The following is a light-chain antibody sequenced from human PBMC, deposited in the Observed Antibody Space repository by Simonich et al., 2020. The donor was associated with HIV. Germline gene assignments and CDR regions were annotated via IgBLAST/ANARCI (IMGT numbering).Light chain of an antibody. J-gene: IGKJ5*01. CDR3: QQYNNWPIT. CDR1: QGISSA. Sequence: AIQLTQSPSSLSASVGDRVTITCRASQGISSALAWYQQKPGKAPKLLIYDASSLESGVPSRFSGSGSGTEFTLTISSLQSEDFAVYYCQQYNNWPITFGQGTRLEIK. CDR2: DAS. V-gene: IGKV1D-13*01.